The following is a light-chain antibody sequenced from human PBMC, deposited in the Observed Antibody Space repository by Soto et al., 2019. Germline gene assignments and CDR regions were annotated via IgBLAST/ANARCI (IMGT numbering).Light chain of an antibody. J-gene: IGKJ1*01. CDR2: GAS. Sequence: EIVLTQSPGTLSLSPGERATLSCRASQRVSSSYLAWYQQKRGQPPRLLIYGASSRTTGIPDRFSGSGYGTDFTLTISRLEPEDFAVYYCQQYGSSLWTFGQGTKVEIK. CDR3: QQYGSSLWT. CDR1: QRVSSSY. V-gene: IGKV3-20*01.